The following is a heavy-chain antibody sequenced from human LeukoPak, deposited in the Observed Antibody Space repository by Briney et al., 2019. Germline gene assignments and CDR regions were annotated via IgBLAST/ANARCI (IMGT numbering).Heavy chain of an antibody. CDR2: ISYDGSNK. J-gene: IGHJ5*02. V-gene: IGHV3-30*18. CDR1: GFTFSSYG. CDR3: ANGRGCSGGSCPNWFDP. D-gene: IGHD2-15*01. Sequence: PGGSLRFSCAASGFTFSSYGMHWVRQAPGKGLEWVAVISYDGSNKYYADSVKGRFTISRDNSKNTLYLQMNSLRAEDTAVYYCANGRGCSGGSCPNWFDPWGQGTLVTVSS.